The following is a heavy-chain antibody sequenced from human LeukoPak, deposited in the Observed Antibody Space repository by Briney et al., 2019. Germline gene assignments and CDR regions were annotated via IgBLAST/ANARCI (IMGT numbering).Heavy chain of an antibody. CDR3: AKGRFGELFDY. Sequence: GGSLRLSCAASGFTFTTYAMSWVRQAPGKGLEWVSAISGSGDSTYYADSVKGRFTISRDNSKNTLYLQVNSLRAEDTAVYYCAKGRFGELFDYWGQGTLVTVSS. V-gene: IGHV3-23*01. J-gene: IGHJ4*02. D-gene: IGHD3-10*01. CDR1: GFTFTTYA. CDR2: ISGSGDST.